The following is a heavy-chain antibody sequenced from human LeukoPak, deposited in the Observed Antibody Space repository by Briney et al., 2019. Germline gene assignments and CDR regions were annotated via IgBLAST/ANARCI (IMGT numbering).Heavy chain of an antibody. J-gene: IGHJ4*02. CDR2: INPNSGGT. CDR3: ARDHSGYDQFDY. D-gene: IGHD5-12*01. Sequence: ASVKVSCEASGYTFTGYYMHWVRQAPGQGLEWMGRINPNSGGTNYAQKFQGRVTMTRDTSISTAYMELSRLRSDDTAVYYCARDHSGYDQFDYWGQGTLVTVSS. CDR1: GYTFTGYY. V-gene: IGHV1-2*06.